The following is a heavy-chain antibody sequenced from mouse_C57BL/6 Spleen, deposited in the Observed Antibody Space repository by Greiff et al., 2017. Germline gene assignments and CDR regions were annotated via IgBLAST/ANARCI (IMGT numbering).Heavy chain of an antibody. CDR1: GYTFTSYW. D-gene: IGHD1-1*01. V-gene: IGHV1-53*01. J-gene: IGHJ3*01. Sequence: QVQLKQSGTELVKPGASVKLSCKASGYTFTSYWMHWVKQRPGQGLEWIGNINPSNGGTNYNEKFKSKATLTVDKSSRTAYMQLSSLTSEDSAVYYCAREDYGSSYSFAYWGQGTLVTVSA. CDR3: AREDYGSSYSFAY. CDR2: INPSNGGT.